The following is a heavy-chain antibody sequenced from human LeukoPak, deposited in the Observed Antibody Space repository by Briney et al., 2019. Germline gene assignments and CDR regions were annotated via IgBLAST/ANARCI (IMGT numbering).Heavy chain of an antibody. CDR2: IKQDGSEK. J-gene: IGHJ5*02. CDR3: ARVDWDYWFDP. CDR1: GFTFSSDW. Sequence: GGSLRLSCAASGFTFSSDWMSWVRQAPGKGLEWVANIKQDGSEKYYVDSVKGRFTISRDNAKNSLYLQMNSLRAEDTAVYYCARVDWDYWFDPWGQGTLVTVSS. D-gene: IGHD1-26*01. V-gene: IGHV3-7*04.